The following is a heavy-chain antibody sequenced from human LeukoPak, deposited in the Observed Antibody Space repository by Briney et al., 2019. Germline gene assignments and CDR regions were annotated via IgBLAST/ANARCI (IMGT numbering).Heavy chain of an antibody. Sequence: PSETLSLTCTVSGVSISSSSYYWGWIRQPPGKGLEWIGSIYYSGSTYYNPSLKSRVTISVDTSKNQFSLKLSSVTAADTAVYYCARGARAAPYWGQGTLVTVSS. V-gene: IGHV4-39*07. J-gene: IGHJ4*02. D-gene: IGHD6-6*01. CDR2: IYYSGST. CDR1: GVSISSSSYY. CDR3: ARGARAAPY.